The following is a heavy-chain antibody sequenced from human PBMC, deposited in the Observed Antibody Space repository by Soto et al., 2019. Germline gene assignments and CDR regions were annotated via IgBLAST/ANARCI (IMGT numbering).Heavy chain of an antibody. J-gene: IGHJ1*01. D-gene: IGHD3-22*01. CDR1: GYSFATYG. CDR3: XXXXIYYNDGSXXXXXXX. CDR2: ISAHNGDT. Sequence: QVQLVQSGAEVKKPGASVKVSCKASGYSFATYGFSWVRQAPGQGLECVGWISAHNGDTHYSQKFQGRVTLTTDTSTNTGXXEXRSLTSDDTXXXXXXXXXIYYNDGSXXXXXXXWG. V-gene: IGHV1-18*04.